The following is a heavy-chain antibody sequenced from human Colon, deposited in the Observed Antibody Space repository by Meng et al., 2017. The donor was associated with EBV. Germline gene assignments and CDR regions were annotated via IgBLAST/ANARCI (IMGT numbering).Heavy chain of an antibody. Sequence: QGQLQVSRPGLVQPSVTLFLTCTVPGASRSRHYCGSNRQAPGKGLEWIGYIHYSGGTANYNPSLKSRVTISVDTSKNQFSMTLSSVAAADTAVYSCARYKLFDPSGSQHWYFDLWGRGTLVTVSS. D-gene: IGHD3-22*01. V-gene: IGHV4-59*08. J-gene: IGHJ2*01. CDR3: ARYKLFDPSGSQHWYFDL. CDR1: GASRSRHY. CDR2: IHYSGGTA.